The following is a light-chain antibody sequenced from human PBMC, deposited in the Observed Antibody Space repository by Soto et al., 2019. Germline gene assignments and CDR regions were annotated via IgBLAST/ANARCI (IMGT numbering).Light chain of an antibody. CDR1: SSNIGANP. Sequence: QSALTQPPSASGTPGQRVTISCSGSSSNIGANPVNWYQQLPGTAPKLLIYNNDQRPSGVPDRFSASKSGTSASLAISGLRSEDEADYYCEAWIDSLYGALFGGGTQLTVL. J-gene: IGLJ2*01. CDR2: NND. V-gene: IGLV1-44*01. CDR3: EAWIDSLYGAL.